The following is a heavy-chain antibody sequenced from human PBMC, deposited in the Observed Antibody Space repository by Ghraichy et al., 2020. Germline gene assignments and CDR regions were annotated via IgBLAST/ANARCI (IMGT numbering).Heavy chain of an antibody. Sequence: GESLNISCAASGFTFSSYAMGWVRQAPRKGLEWVSAITGSGDNTQYADSVKGRFTFSRDNSKNTLYLQLSSLRAEDTAVYYCAKYSSHWWNDVLDIWGQGTMVTVSS. D-gene: IGHD2-8*02. CDR2: ITGSGDNT. CDR1: GFTFSSYA. J-gene: IGHJ3*02. CDR3: AKYSSHWWNDVLDI. V-gene: IGHV3-23*01.